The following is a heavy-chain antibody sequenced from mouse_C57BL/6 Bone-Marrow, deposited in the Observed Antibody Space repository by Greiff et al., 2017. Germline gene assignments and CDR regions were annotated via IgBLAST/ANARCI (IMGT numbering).Heavy chain of an antibody. CDR2: IYPRSGNT. CDR1: GYTFTSYG. V-gene: IGHV1-81*01. J-gene: IGHJ4*01. D-gene: IGHD1-1*01. Sequence: VQLQQSGAELARPGASVKLSCKASGYTFTSYGISWVKQRTGQGLEWIGEIYPRSGNTYYNEKFKGKATLTADKSSSTAYMELSSLTSEDSAVYFWERRGSNYYYGSSLDYYAMDYWGQGTSVTVSS. CDR3: ERRGSNYYYGSSLDYYAMDY.